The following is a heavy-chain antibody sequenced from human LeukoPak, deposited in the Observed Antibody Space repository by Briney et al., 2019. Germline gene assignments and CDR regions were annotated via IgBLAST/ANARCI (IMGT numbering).Heavy chain of an antibody. CDR1: GYTLTELS. CDR2: FDPEDGET. CDR3: ATQAGRYCSGGSCSKLNYCYYYGMDV. J-gene: IGHJ6*04. Sequence: ASVKVSCKVSGYTLTELSMHWVRQAPGKGLEWMGGFDPEDGETIYAQKFQGRVTMTEDTSTDTAYMELSSLRSEDTAVYYCATQAGRYCSGGSCSKLNYCYYYGMDVWGKGTTVTVSS. V-gene: IGHV1-24*01. D-gene: IGHD2-15*01.